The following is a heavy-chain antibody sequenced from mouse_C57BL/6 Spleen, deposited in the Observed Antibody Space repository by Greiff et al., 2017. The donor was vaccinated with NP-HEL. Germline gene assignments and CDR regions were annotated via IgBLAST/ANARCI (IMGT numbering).Heavy chain of an antibody. V-gene: IGHV1-26*01. CDR3: ARSRYYGSSSLDY. Sequence: EVQLQQSGPELVKPGASVKISCKASGYTFTDYYMNWVKQSHGKSLEWIGDINPNNGGTSYNQKFKGKATLTVDKSSSTAYMELRSLTSEDSAVYYCARSRYYGSSSLDYWGQGTTLTVSS. J-gene: IGHJ2*01. D-gene: IGHD1-1*01. CDR1: GYTFTDYY. CDR2: INPNNGGT.